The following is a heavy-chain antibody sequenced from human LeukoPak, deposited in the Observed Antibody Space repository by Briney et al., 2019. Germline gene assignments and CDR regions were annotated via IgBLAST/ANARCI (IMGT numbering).Heavy chain of an antibody. CDR3: ARDGYSSGWYGDNWFDP. CDR1: GGSVSSGSYY. J-gene: IGHJ5*02. CDR2: IYYSGST. V-gene: IGHV4-61*01. Sequence: KPSETLSLTCTVSGGSVSSGSYYWSWIRQPPGKGLEWIGYIYYSGSTNYNPSLKSRVTISVDTSKNQFSLKLSSVTAADTAVYYCARDGYSSGWYGDNWFDPWGQGTLVTVSS. D-gene: IGHD6-19*01.